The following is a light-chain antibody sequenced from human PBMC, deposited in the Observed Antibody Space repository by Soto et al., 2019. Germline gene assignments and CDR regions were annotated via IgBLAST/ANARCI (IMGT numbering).Light chain of an antibody. J-gene: IGLJ2*01. Sequence: QSVLTQPPSVSAAPGQRVTISCNGSNSNIGAHYEVHWYQQFPGTAPKLLISNNTNRPSGVPDRFSGSTDGSSNSASLTISGLQTEDEADYYCQSYDSSTVVFGGGTKLTVL. CDR1: NSNIGAHYE. CDR2: NNT. CDR3: QSYDSSTVV. V-gene: IGLV1-40*01.